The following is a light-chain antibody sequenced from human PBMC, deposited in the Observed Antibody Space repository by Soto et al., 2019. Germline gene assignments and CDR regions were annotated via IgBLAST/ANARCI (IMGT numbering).Light chain of an antibody. V-gene: IGKV3-11*01. J-gene: IGKJ2*01. Sequence: PGDRATLSCRASQSVSSYLAWYQQKPGQAPRLLIYDASNRATGIPARFSGSGSGTDFTLTISSLEPEDFAVYYCQQRSNWPRYTFGQGTKLEIK. CDR1: QSVSSY. CDR3: QQRSNWPRYT. CDR2: DAS.